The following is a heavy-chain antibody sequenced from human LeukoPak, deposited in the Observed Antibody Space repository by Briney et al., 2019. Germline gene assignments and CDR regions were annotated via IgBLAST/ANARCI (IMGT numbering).Heavy chain of an antibody. CDR1: GYTFTNYA. J-gene: IGHJ5*02. Sequence: ASVKVSCKASGYTFTNYAMHWVRQGPGQRPEWMGWINAGSGDTKYSEKFQGRVTITRDTSANTAYMELSSLRFEDTGLYYCARVPYSGYDLGWFDPWGQGTLVTVSS. CDR3: ARVPYSGYDLGWFDP. D-gene: IGHD5-12*01. V-gene: IGHV1-3*01. CDR2: INAGSGDT.